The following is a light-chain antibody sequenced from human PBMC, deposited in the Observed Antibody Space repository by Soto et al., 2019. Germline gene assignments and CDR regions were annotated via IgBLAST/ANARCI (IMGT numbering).Light chain of an antibody. CDR2: DVS. CDR1: SSDVGGYNY. Sequence: QSALTQPRSVSGSPGQSVTISCTGTSSDVGGYNYVSWYQQHPGKAPKLMIYDVSQRPSGVPDRFSDSKSGNTASLTISGLQHEDEADYYCCSYAGSHFLFGGGTKLTVL. V-gene: IGLV2-11*01. J-gene: IGLJ2*01. CDR3: CSYAGSHFL.